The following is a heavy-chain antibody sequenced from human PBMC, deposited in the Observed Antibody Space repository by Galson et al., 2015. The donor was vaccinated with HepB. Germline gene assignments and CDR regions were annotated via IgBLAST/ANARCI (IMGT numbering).Heavy chain of an antibody. CDR1: GGSISSSSYY. J-gene: IGHJ1*01. CDR2: IYYSGST. CDR3: ARTDGGYLYFQH. V-gene: IGHV4-39*01. D-gene: IGHD3-22*01. Sequence: ETLSLTCTVSGGSISSSSYYWGWIRQPPGKGLEWIGSIYYSGSTYYNPSLKSRVTISVDTSKNQFSLKLSSVTAADTAVYYCARTDGGYLYFQHWGQGTLVTVSS.